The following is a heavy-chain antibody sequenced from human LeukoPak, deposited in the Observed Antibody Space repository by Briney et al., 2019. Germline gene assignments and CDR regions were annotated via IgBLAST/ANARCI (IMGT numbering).Heavy chain of an antibody. D-gene: IGHD4-23*01. CDR2: ISSSSSTV. Sequence: GGSLRLSCAASGFTFSSYSMNWVRQAPGKGLEWVSYISSSSSTVYYADSVKGRFSISKDHAKNSLYLQMNSLRAEDTAVYFCARDAGFGGNSDYYYMDVWGKGTTVTVSS. CDR3: ARDAGFGGNSDYYYMDV. V-gene: IGHV3-48*01. CDR1: GFTFSSYS. J-gene: IGHJ6*03.